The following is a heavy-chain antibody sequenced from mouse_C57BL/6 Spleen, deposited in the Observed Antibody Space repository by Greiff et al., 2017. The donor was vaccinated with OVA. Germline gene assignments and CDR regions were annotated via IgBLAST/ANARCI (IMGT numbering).Heavy chain of an antibody. CDR1: GFTFSDYY. CDR3: ARDRWYFDV. V-gene: IGHV5-16*01. J-gene: IGHJ1*03. Sequence: DVQLQESEGGLVQPGSSMKLSCTASGFTFSDYYMAWVRQVPDKGLEWVANINYDGSSTYYLDSLKSRFIISRDNAKNILYLQMSSLKSEDTATYYCARDRWYFDVWGTGTTVTVSS. CDR2: INYDGSST.